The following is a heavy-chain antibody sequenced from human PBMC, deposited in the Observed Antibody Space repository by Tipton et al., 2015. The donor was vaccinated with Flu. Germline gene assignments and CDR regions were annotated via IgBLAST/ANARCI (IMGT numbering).Heavy chain of an antibody. CDR1: GGSISSYY. J-gene: IGHJ3*02. CDR3: ARLRGAFDI. CDR2: IYYSGST. Sequence: TLSLTCTVSGGSISSYYWSWIRQPPGKGLEWIGYIYYSGSTNYNPSLKSRVTISVDTSKNQFSLKLSSVTAADTAVYYCARLRGAFDIWGQGTMVTVSS. D-gene: IGHD2-15*01. V-gene: IGHV4-59*08.